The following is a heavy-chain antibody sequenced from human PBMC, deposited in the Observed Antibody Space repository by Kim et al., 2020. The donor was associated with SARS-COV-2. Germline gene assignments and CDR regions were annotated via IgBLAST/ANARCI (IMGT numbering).Heavy chain of an antibody. Sequence: ASVKVSCKASGYTFTTYHMHWVRQAPGQGLEWMGIINPSGGSTRYAQKFQGRVTMTRDTSTSTVYMELSSLRSEDTAVYYCARGQVVVRGLPLPFAYWGQGTLVTVSS. CDR2: INPSGGST. CDR3: ARGQVVVRGLPLPFAY. D-gene: IGHD3-10*01. V-gene: IGHV1-46*01. CDR1: GYTFTTYH. J-gene: IGHJ4*02.